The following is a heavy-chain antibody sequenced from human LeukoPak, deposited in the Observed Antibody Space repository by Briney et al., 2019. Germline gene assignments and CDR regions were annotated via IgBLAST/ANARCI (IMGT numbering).Heavy chain of an antibody. J-gene: IGHJ4*02. V-gene: IGHV3-66*02. Sequence: PGGSLRLSCAASGFAVSSNYMSWVRQAPGKGLEWVSVIYSGGSTYYADSVKGRFTISRDNSKNTLYLQMNSLRAEDTAVCYCAREVFGAAVYYFDCWGQGTLVTVSS. D-gene: IGHD6-13*01. CDR2: IYSGGST. CDR1: GFAVSSNY. CDR3: AREVFGAAVYYFDC.